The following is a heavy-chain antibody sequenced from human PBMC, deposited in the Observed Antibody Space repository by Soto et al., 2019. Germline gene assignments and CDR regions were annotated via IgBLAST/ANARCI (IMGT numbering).Heavy chain of an antibody. CDR1: GGSISSSSYY. V-gene: IGHV4-39*01. CDR2: IYYSGST. D-gene: IGHD5-12*01. J-gene: IGHJ6*02. CDR3: ARIRPRRGYGMDV. Sequence: QLQLQESGPGLVKPSETLSLTCTVSGGSISSSSYYWGWIRQPPGKGLEWIGNIYYSGSTYYNPSHKSRVXXSXDXXKNQFSLKLSSVTAADTAVYYCARIRPRRGYGMDVWGQGTTVTVSS.